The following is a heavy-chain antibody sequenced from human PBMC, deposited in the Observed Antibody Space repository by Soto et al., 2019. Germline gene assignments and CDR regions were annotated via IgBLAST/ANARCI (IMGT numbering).Heavy chain of an antibody. D-gene: IGHD1-26*01. Sequence: GGSLRLSCAASGFTFSSYAMSWVRQAPGEGLEWVSGISGSGGSTYYADSVKGRFTISRDSSKNTLYLQMNSLRAEDTAVYYCAKLHESGIYYSGDYWGQGTLVTVSS. CDR1: GFTFSSYA. CDR3: AKLHESGIYYSGDY. J-gene: IGHJ4*02. V-gene: IGHV3-23*01. CDR2: ISGSGGST.